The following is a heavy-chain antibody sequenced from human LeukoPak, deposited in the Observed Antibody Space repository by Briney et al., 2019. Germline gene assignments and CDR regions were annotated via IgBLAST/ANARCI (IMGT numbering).Heavy chain of an antibody. CDR1: AFTFSNYA. CDR2: ISGSGEST. CDR3: AKDTSYGTVRGFGDC. Sequence: GGSLRLSCVASAFTFSNYAMSWVRQAPGKGLEWVSVISGSGESTYYADSVKGRFTISRDNSKNTLYLQMNSLRAEDTAVYYCAKDTSYGTVRGFGDCWGQGTLVTVSS. J-gene: IGHJ4*02. D-gene: IGHD2/OR15-2a*01. V-gene: IGHV3-23*01.